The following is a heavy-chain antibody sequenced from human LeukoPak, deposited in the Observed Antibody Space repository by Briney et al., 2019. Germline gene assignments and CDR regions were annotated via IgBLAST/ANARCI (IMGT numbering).Heavy chain of an antibody. J-gene: IGHJ4*02. V-gene: IGHV3-73*01. D-gene: IGHD5-24*01. Sequence: PGGSLRLSCVASEFTFSGSVMHWVRQASGKGLEWVGRIRSKADSYATAYAASVKGRFTISRDDSKNTAYLQMNSLKTEDTAVYYCTTFYRDAAGWGQGTLVTVSS. CDR2: IRSKADSYAT. CDR1: EFTFSGSV. CDR3: TTFYRDAAG.